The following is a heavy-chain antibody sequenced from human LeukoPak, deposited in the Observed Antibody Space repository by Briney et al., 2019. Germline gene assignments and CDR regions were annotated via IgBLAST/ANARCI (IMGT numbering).Heavy chain of an antibody. D-gene: IGHD3-22*01. J-gene: IGHJ5*02. CDR1: GGSFSGYY. CDR2: IDHSGSP. V-gene: IGHV4-34*01. CDR3: ARRRRYYDSSGYYDWLDP. Sequence: SETLSLTCAVYGGSFSGYYWGWVRQPPGKGLEWIGEIDHSGSPNYNPSLKSRVSISVDTSNNQFSLKLTSVTAADTAVYYCARRRRYYDSSGYYDWLDPWGQGTLVTVSS.